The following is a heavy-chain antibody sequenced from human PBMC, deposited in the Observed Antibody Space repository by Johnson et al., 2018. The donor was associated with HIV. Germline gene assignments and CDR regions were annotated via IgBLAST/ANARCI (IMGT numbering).Heavy chain of an antibody. D-gene: IGHD5-24*01. J-gene: IGHJ3*02. CDR3: AREFVGYNGFDI. CDR1: GFTLSSYA. V-gene: IGHV3-30-3*01. CDR2: ISYDGSNK. Sequence: QVQLVESGGGVVQPGRSLRLSCAASGFTLSSYAMHWVRQAPGKGLEWAAVISYDGSNKYYADSVKGRFTISRDNSKNTLNRQMNSLRAEDTAVYYCAREFVGYNGFDIWGQGTMVTVSS.